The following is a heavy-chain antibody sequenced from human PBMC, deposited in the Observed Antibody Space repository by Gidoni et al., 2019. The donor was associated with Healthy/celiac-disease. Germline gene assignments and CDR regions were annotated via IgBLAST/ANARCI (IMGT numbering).Heavy chain of an antibody. CDR2: ISSSSSTI. CDR3: ARDQLCSGGSCSPVWGLDYFDY. D-gene: IGHD2-15*01. J-gene: IGHJ4*02. Sequence: EVQLVESGGGLVQPGGSLRLSCAASGLTFSSYSMNWVRQAPGKGLELVSYISSSSSTIYYADSVKGRFTISRDNAKNSLYLQMNSLRDEDTAVYYCARDQLCSGGSCSPVWGLDYFDYWGQGTLVTVSS. CDR1: GLTFSSYS. V-gene: IGHV3-48*02.